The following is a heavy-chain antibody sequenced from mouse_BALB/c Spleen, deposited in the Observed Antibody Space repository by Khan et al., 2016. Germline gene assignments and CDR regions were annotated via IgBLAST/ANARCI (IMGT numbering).Heavy chain of an antibody. CDR1: GYSITSDYA. J-gene: IGHJ4*01. CDR2: ISYSGTT. CDR3: ARWLDAMDY. V-gene: IGHV3-2*02. Sequence: EVQLQESGPGLVKPSQSLSLTCTVTGYSITSDYAWNWIRQFPGNKLEWMGYISYSGTTTYNPSLKSRISITRDTSKNQFFLQLNSVTTEDTATXYCARWLDAMDYWGQRTSVTVSS. D-gene: IGHD2-2*01.